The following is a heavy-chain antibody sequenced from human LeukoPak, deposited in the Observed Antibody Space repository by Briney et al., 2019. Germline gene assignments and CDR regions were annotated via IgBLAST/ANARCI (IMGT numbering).Heavy chain of an antibody. CDR3: ARADYYDSLFDY. D-gene: IGHD3-22*01. CDR1: GFTFSSYA. CDR2: IKQDGSEK. V-gene: IGHV3-7*01. Sequence: GGSLRLSCAASGFTFSSYAMSWVRQAPGKGLEWVANIKQDGSEKYYVDSVKGRFTISRDNAKNSLYLQMNSLRAEDTAVYYCARADYYDSLFDYWGQGTLVTVSS. J-gene: IGHJ4*02.